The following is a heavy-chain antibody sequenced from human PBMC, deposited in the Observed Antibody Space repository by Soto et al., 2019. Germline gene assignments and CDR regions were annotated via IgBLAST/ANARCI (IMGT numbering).Heavy chain of an antibody. V-gene: IGHV3-23*01. D-gene: IGHD2-2*01. Sequence: EVQLLESGAGLVQTGGSLRLSCAASGFTFSSYAMSWVRQAPGKGLDWVSAISGSGGSPYYANSEKGRFTISRDNSRNTLYLQMNSLRAEETAVYYCARQPQDIVVVPAFIGYWCQVTMVTVSS. J-gene: IGHJ4*02. CDR2: ISGSGGSP. CDR3: ARQPQDIVVVPAFIGY. CDR1: GFTFSSYA.